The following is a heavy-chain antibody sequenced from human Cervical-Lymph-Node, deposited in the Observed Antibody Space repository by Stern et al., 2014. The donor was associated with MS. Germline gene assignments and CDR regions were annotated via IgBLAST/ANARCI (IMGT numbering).Heavy chain of an antibody. D-gene: IGHD6-25*01. V-gene: IGHV3-21*01. CDR2: ISSSSEYI. J-gene: IGHJ4*02. CDR1: RFAFYTYV. Sequence: EVHLVESGGGLVKPGGSLRLSCAASRFAFYTYVMNWVRQAPGKGLGWVSSISSSSEYIYYADSVKGRFTISRDNAKSSLYLQMDSLRAEDTAVYYCARGPAAIDFWGQGTLVTVSS. CDR3: ARGPAAIDF.